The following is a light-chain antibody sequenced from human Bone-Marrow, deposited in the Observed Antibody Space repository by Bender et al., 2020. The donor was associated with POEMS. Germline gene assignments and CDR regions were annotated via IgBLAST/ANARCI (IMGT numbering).Light chain of an antibody. CDR1: TSDVGTYNY. CDR3: NSFTYTDTLV. Sequence: QSALTQPASVSGSPGQSITISCTGTTSDVGTYNYVSWYQHHPDKAPKLLIYEVTNRPSGVSNRFSGSKSGNTASLTISGLQAEDEAHYYCNSFTYTDTLVFGGGTRLTVL. J-gene: IGLJ2*01. CDR2: EVT. V-gene: IGLV2-14*01.